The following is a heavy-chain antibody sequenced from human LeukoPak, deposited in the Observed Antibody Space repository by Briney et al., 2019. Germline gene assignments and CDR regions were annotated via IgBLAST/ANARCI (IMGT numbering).Heavy chain of an antibody. Sequence: PSETLSLTCTVSGGSISSYYWSWIRQPPGKGLEWIGYIYTSGSTNYNPSLKSRVTISVDTSKNQFSLKLSSVTAADTAVYYCARRGGRYSNYVFDIWGQGTMVTVSS. CDR3: ARRGGRYSNYVFDI. CDR1: GGSISSYY. D-gene: IGHD4-11*01. CDR2: IYTSGST. J-gene: IGHJ3*02. V-gene: IGHV4-4*09.